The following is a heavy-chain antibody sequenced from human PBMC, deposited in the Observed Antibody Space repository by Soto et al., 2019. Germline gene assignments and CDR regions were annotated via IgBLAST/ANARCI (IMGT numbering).Heavy chain of an antibody. V-gene: IGHV4-34*01. CDR3: ARGGGAARDYYFDY. CDR2: INHSGST. J-gene: IGHJ4*02. CDR1: GGSFSDYY. D-gene: IGHD6-6*01. Sequence: SETLSLTCAVYGGSFSDYYWNWIRQPPGKGLEWIGEINHSGSTNYNPSLETPVSISVDTSKNQFSLNLSSVTAADTAVYYCARGGGAARDYYFDYWGQGTLVTVSS.